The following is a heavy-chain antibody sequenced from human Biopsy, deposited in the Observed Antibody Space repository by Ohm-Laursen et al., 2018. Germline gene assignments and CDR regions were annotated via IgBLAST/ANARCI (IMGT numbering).Heavy chain of an antibody. CDR3: ARGDYYDSTSYYNALKFDP. CDR1: GGYVSSYY. CDR2: MYDTGNT. J-gene: IGHJ5*02. Sequence: GTLSLTCTVSGGYVSSYYWSWIRRPPGKGLEWIGYMYDTGNTNYSPSLKSRVTISKDRSKNQVSLRLSSVTAADTAVYYCARGDYYDSTSYYNALKFDPWGQGTLVTVSS. D-gene: IGHD3-22*01. V-gene: IGHV4-59*02.